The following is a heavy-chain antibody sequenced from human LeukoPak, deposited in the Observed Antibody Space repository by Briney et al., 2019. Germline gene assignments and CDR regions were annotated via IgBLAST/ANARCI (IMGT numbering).Heavy chain of an antibody. Sequence: SVKVSCKASGGTFSSYAISWVRQAPGQGLEWMGRIIPILGIAIYAQKFQGRVTMTEDTSTDTAYMELSSLRSEDTAVYYCATDNRYCSGGSCYLRWFDPWGQGTLVTVSS. V-gene: IGHV1-69*04. CDR2: IIPILGIA. CDR3: ATDNRYCSGGSCYLRWFDP. D-gene: IGHD2-15*01. CDR1: GGTFSSYA. J-gene: IGHJ5*02.